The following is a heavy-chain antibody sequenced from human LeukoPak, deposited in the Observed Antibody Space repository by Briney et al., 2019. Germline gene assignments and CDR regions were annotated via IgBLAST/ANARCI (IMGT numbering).Heavy chain of an antibody. Sequence: PSVKVSCKASGGTFSSYAISCVRQAPGQGLEWMGRIIPIFGIANYAQKFQGRVTITADKSTSTAYMELSSLRSEDTAVYYCARGGRSSASWFDPWGQGTLVTVSS. J-gene: IGHJ5*02. CDR2: IIPIFGIA. CDR1: GGTFSSYA. D-gene: IGHD6-6*01. V-gene: IGHV1-69*04. CDR3: ARGGRSSASWFDP.